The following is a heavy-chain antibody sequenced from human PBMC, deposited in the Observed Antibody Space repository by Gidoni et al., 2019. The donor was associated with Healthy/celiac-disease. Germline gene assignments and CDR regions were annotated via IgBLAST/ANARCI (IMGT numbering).Heavy chain of an antibody. CDR1: GFTFSSYA. V-gene: IGHV3-30-3*01. CDR2: ISDDGSNK. D-gene: IGHD6-19*01. J-gene: IGHJ4*02. Sequence: QVQLVESGGGVVQPGRSLRLSCAASGFTFSSYAMHWVRQAPGKGLEWVAVISDDGSNKYYADAVKGRFTISRDNSKNTLYLQMNSLRAEDTAVYYCARETSPVAGTLGYFDYWGQGTLVTVSS. CDR3: ARETSPVAGTLGYFDY.